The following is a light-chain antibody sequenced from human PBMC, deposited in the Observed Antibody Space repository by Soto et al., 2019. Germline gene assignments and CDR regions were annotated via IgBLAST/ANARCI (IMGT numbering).Light chain of an antibody. CDR2: GNN. Sequence: QYVLTQPPSVSGAPGQSGTISCTGSSSNIGAGYDVHWYQQLPGTAPKLLIYGNNNRPSGVPDRFSGSKSGTSASLAITGLQAEDEADYYCQPYDSSLSGVVFGGGTKLTVL. CDR1: SSNIGAGYD. V-gene: IGLV1-40*01. CDR3: QPYDSSLSGVV. J-gene: IGLJ2*01.